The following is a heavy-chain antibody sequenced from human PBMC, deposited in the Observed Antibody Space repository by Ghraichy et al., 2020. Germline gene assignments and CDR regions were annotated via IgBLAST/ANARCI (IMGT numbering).Heavy chain of an antibody. Sequence: SETLSLTCTISGGSINEYYWSWVQHVPGKPLEYLGHVYYTGATNYNPSLSSRVSISLESPRNQFSLNLTSVTAADTAVYYCARWNYGDYFDYWGQGVRVAVSS. J-gene: IGHJ4*01. CDR2: VYYTGAT. V-gene: IGHV4-59*01. CDR1: GGSINEYY. CDR3: ARWNYGDYFDY. D-gene: IGHD4/OR15-4a*01.